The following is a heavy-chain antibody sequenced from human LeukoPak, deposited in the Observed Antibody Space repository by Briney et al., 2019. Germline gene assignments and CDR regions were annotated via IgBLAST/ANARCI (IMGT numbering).Heavy chain of an antibody. V-gene: IGHV1-18*01. CDR3: ATVRSGSYPLDAFDI. J-gene: IGHJ3*02. D-gene: IGHD1-26*01. CDR2: ISAYNGNT. CDR1: GYTFTSYG. Sequence: ASVKVSCKASGYTFTSYGISWVRQAPGQGLEWMGWISAYNGNTNYAQKLQGRVTMTTDTSTSTAYMELRSLRSEDTAVYYCATVRSGSYPLDAFDIWGQGTMVTVSS.